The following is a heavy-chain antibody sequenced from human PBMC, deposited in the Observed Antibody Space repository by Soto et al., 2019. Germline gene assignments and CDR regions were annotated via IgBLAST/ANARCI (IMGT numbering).Heavy chain of an antibody. CDR3: ARGGPEMATIGSFDF. D-gene: IGHD5-12*01. J-gene: IGHJ4*02. CDR2: IYPSGGSA. V-gene: IGHV1-46*01. Sequence: SSVKVSCTASGFTFSNYFIHWVRQAPGQGLEWMGNIYPSGGSAHYAQKFHGRVTMTRDTSTSTIYMDLSSLRSEDTAVYYCARGGPEMATIGSFDFWGQGALVTVSS. CDR1: GFTFSNYF.